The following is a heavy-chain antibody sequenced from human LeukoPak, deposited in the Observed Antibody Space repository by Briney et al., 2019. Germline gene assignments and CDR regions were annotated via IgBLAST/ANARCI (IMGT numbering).Heavy chain of an antibody. Sequence: SETLSLTCSVSGGSINNYYWSWIRQPPGKGLEWIGHIFYSGNTNYNPSLKSRVTISLVMSKNQISLKLSSVTTADTAMYYCARDQEHCSGTSCYPYWYDSWGQGTLVTVSS. CDR2: IFYSGNT. CDR3: ARDQEHCSGTSCYPYWYDS. J-gene: IGHJ5*01. CDR1: GGSINNYY. V-gene: IGHV4-59*01. D-gene: IGHD2-2*01.